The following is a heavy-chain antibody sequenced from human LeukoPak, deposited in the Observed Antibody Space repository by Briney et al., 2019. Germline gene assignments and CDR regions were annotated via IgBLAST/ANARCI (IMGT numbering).Heavy chain of an antibody. CDR3: ARDLGDGYLANDY. V-gene: IGHV4-31*03. CDR2: IYYSGST. CDR1: GGSIGSGAYY. J-gene: IGHJ4*02. Sequence: SQTLSLTCTVSGGSIGSGAYYWSWLRPHPGKVLEWIGYIYYSGSTYYNPSLKSRVTISVDASKNQFSLKLSSVTAADTAVYYCARDLGDGYLANDYWGQGTLVTVSS. D-gene: IGHD5-24*01.